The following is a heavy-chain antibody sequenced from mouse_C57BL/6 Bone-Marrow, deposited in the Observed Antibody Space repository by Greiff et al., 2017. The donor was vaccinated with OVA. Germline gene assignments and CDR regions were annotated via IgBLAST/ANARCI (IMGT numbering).Heavy chain of an antibody. Sequence: VKLMESGPGLVAPSQSLSITCTVSGFSLTSYAISWVRQPPGKGLEWLGVIWTGGGSNYNSALKSRLSISKDNSKSHFFFNLNSLQPVDTSRYYCARQYSFDYWGQGTTLTVSS. CDR1: GFSLTSYA. CDR3: ARQYSFDY. CDR2: IWTGGGS. J-gene: IGHJ2*01. V-gene: IGHV2-9-1*01.